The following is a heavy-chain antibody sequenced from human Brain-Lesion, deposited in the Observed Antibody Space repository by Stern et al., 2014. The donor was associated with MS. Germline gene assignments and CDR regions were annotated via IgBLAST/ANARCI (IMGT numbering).Heavy chain of an antibody. CDR1: VFTVSSTY. J-gene: IGHJ6*02. CDR3: ARYCSGGSCYFHGLDV. V-gene: IGHV3-53*01. CDR2: HYSGGDS. Sequence: VPLVGSGGGLMQPGGSLRLSCVASVFTVSSTYLSWVRQAPGTGMEWVSAHYSGGDSRYGDSVKGRFTISRDTSKNTLYLQMDSLRADDTAVYYCARYCSGGSCYFHGLDVWGQGTTVTVSS. D-gene: IGHD2-15*01.